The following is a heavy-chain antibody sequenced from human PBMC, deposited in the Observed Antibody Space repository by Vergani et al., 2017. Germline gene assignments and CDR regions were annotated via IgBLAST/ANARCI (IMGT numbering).Heavy chain of an antibody. V-gene: IGHV4-38-2*01. Sequence: QVQLQESGPGLVKPSETLSLTCAVSGYSISSGYYWGWIRQPPGKGLEWIGSIYHSGSTYYNPSLKSRVTISVDTSKNQFSLKLSSVTAADTAVYYCARGDYDFWSGYHPPYAFDIWGQGTMVTVSS. CDR1: GYSISSGYY. J-gene: IGHJ3*02. D-gene: IGHD3-3*01. CDR3: ARGDYDFWSGYHPPYAFDI. CDR2: IYHSGST.